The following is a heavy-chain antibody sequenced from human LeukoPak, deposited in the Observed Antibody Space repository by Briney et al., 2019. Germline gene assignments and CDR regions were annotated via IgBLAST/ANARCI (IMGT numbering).Heavy chain of an antibody. Sequence: PSETLSLTCTVSGGSISSYYWSWIRQPPGKGLEWIGYIYYSGSTNYNPSLKSRVTISVDTSKNQFSLKLSSVTAADTAVYYCARGASIAAAGPLDYWGQGTLVTVSS. V-gene: IGHV4-59*01. CDR3: ARGASIAAAGPLDY. D-gene: IGHD6-13*01. J-gene: IGHJ4*02. CDR2: IYYSGST. CDR1: GGSISSYY.